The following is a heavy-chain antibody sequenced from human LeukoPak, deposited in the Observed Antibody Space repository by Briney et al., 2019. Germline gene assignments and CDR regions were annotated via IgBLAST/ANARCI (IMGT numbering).Heavy chain of an antibody. CDR2: FDPEDGET. D-gene: IGHD3-22*01. CDR3: VTPNYYDSSGYWVY. CDR1: GYTLTELS. V-gene: IGHV1-24*01. J-gene: IGHJ4*02. Sequence: ASVKVSCKVSGYTLTELSMHWVRQAPGKGLEWMGGFDPEDGETIYAQKFQGRVTMTEDTSTDTAYMELSSLRSEDTAVYYCVTPNYYDSSGYWVYWGQGTLVTVSS.